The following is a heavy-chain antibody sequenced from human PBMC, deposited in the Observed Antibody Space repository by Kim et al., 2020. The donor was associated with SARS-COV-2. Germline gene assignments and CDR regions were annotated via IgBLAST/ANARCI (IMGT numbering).Heavy chain of an antibody. CDR2: T. CDR3: SRSRYGYICDH. J-gene: IGHJ5*02. D-gene: IGHD5-12*01. Sequence: TKYAASVKDRLTISRDDSRSIVYLQMDSLKIEDTAVYFCSRSRYGYICDHWGQGTLVAVSS. V-gene: IGHV3-49*02.